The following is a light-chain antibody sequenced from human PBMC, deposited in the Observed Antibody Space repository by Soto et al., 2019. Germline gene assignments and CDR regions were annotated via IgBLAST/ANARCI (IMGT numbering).Light chain of an antibody. CDR3: QQYGTSPLT. CDR2: GAS. Sequence: EVVLTQSPGTLSLSPGERATLSCRASQSVSSNYLAWYQQKPGRAPRLLIFGASNRATGIPDRFSGSASGTDFTLTISGLEPEDCAVYYCQQYGTSPLTFGGGTKVDI. CDR1: QSVSSNY. V-gene: IGKV3-20*01. J-gene: IGKJ4*01.